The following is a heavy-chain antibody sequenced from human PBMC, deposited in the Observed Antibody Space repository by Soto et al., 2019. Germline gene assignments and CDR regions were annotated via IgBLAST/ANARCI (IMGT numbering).Heavy chain of an antibody. Sequence: QVQLVQSGAEVKKPGASVKVSCKASGYSFTSYAMHWVRQAPGQRLEWMGWINAGNGNTKYSQKFQGRVTITRDTSASTAYMELSSLRSEDTAVYYCARVSGYYHWDDWGQGTLVTVSS. CDR3: ARVSGYYHWDD. V-gene: IGHV1-3*01. CDR2: INAGNGNT. CDR1: GYSFTSYA. J-gene: IGHJ4*02. D-gene: IGHD3-22*01.